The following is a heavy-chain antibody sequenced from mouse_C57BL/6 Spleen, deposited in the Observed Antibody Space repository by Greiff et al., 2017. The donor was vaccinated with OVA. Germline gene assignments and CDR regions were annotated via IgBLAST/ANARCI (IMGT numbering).Heavy chain of an antibody. CDR3: AREDGYYVLAY. V-gene: IGHV1-64*01. D-gene: IGHD2-3*01. CDR1: GYTFTSYW. CDR2: IHPNSGST. J-gene: IGHJ3*01. Sequence: VKLQQPGAELVKPGASVKLSCKASGYTFTSYWMHWVKQRPGQGLEWIGMIHPNSGSTNYNEKFKSKATLTVDKSSSTAYMQLSSLTSEDSAVYYCAREDGYYVLAYWGQGTLVTVSA.